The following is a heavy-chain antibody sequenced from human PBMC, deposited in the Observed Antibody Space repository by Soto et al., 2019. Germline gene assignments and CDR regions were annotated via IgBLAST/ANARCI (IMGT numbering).Heavy chain of an antibody. J-gene: IGHJ4*02. CDR1: GFTFSSYA. V-gene: IGHV3-30-3*01. D-gene: IGHD6-19*01. Sequence: GGSLRLSCAASGFTFSSYAMHWVRQAPGKGLEWVAVISCGGSNKYYADSVKGRFTISRDNSKNTLYLQMNSLRAEDTAVYYCANTYIAVAGEFDYWGQGTLVTVSS. CDR2: ISCGGSNK. CDR3: ANTYIAVAGEFDY.